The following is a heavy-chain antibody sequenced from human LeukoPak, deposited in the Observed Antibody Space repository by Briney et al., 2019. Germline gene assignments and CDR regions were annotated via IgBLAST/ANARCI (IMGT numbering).Heavy chain of an antibody. J-gene: IGHJ4*02. CDR2: IYHSGST. Sequence: PSETLSLTCAVSGYSISSGYYWGWIRQPPGKGLEWIGSIYHSGSTYYNPSLKSRGTISVDTSKNQFSLKLSSVTAADTAVYYCARQGGYSSSSEFDYWGQGTLVTVSS. D-gene: IGHD6-6*01. CDR3: ARQGGYSSSSEFDY. V-gene: IGHV4-38-2*01. CDR1: GYSISSGYY.